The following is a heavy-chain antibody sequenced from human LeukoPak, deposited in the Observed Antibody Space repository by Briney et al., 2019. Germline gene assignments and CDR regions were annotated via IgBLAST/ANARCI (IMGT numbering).Heavy chain of an antibody. J-gene: IGHJ4*02. CDR3: AKDPDGMTTVTH. Sequence: GGSLRLSCAASGFTVSSNYMSWVRQAPVKGLEWASVIYSGGSTYYADSVKGRFTISRDNSKNTLYLQMNSLRAEDTAVYYCAKDPDGMTTVTHWGQGTLVTVSS. V-gene: IGHV3-53*01. CDR2: IYSGGST. D-gene: IGHD4-17*01. CDR1: GFTVSSNY.